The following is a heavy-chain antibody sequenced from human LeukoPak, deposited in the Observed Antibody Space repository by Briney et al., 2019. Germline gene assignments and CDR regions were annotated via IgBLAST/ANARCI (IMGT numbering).Heavy chain of an antibody. D-gene: IGHD6-13*01. V-gene: IGHV3-48*03. Sequence: GGYLRLSCAASGFTFSSYEMNWVRQAPGKGLEWVSYISSSGSTFYYADSVKGRSTISRDNAKNSLYLQMNSLRAEDTAVYYCARDNRGSSWYFDYWGQGTLVTVSS. CDR2: ISSSGSTF. CDR3: ARDNRGSSWYFDY. CDR1: GFTFSSYE. J-gene: IGHJ4*02.